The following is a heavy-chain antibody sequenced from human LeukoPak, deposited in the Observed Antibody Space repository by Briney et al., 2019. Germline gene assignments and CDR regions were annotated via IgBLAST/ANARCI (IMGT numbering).Heavy chain of an antibody. D-gene: IGHD6-19*01. J-gene: IGHJ4*02. Sequence: SETLSLTCTVSGGSISSYYWSWIRQPPGKGLEWIGYIYYSGSTNYNPSLKSRVTISVATSKNQFSLKLSSVTAADTAVYYCARRPGRLVRGYFDYWGQGTLVTVSS. CDR2: IYYSGST. CDR3: ARRPGRLVRGYFDY. V-gene: IGHV4-59*08. CDR1: GGSISSYY.